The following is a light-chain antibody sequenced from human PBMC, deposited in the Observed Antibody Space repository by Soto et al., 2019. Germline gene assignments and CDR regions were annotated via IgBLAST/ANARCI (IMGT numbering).Light chain of an antibody. CDR3: CSYAGSPRV. CDR1: SSDVGGYNY. Sequence: QSALTQPRSVSGSPGQSGTISCTGTSSDVGGYNYVSWYQQHPGKAPKLMIYDVSKRPSGVPDRFSGSKSGNTASLTISGLQAEDEADYYCCSYAGSPRVFGTGTKVTVL. CDR2: DVS. J-gene: IGLJ1*01. V-gene: IGLV2-11*01.